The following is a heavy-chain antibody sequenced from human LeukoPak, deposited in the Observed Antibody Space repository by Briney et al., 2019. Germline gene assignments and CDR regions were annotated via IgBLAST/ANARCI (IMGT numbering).Heavy chain of an antibody. CDR2: IYSGGST. V-gene: IGHV3-53*01. CDR3: ARDMSGGWYYFDY. Sequence: GRSLRLSCAASGFTVSSNYMSWVRQAPGKGLEWVSVIYSGGSTYYADSVKGRFTISRDNSKNTLYLQMNSLRAEDTAVYYCARDMSGGWYYFDYWGQGTLVTVSS. CDR1: GFTVSSNY. J-gene: IGHJ4*02. D-gene: IGHD6-19*01.